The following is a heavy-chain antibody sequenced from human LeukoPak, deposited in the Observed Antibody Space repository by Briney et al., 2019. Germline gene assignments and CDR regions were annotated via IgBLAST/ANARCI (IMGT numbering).Heavy chain of an antibody. CDR1: GFTFSIYA. CDR3: ARDRPNYYGSDGHYYRRDGDY. V-gene: IGHV3-23*01. D-gene: IGHD3-22*01. J-gene: IGHJ4*02. CDR2: ITSRGEST. Sequence: GSLRLSCAASGFTFSIYAMSWVRQAPGKGLQWVSSITSRGESTWYVDSVKGRFAITRDNSENTLYLQMHSLRAEDTAVYYCARDRPNYYGSDGHYYRRDGDYWGRGTLVSVSS.